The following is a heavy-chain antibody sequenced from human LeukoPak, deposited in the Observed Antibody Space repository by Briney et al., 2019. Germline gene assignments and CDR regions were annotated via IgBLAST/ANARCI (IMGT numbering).Heavy chain of an antibody. Sequence: SETLSLTCAVYGGSFSGYYWSWIRLPPGKGLEWIGYIYTSGSTNYNPSLKSRVTISVDTSKNQFSLKLSSVTAADTAVYYCARQSDAAYDYWGQGTLVTVSS. J-gene: IGHJ4*02. CDR3: ARQSDAAYDY. CDR2: IYTSGST. V-gene: IGHV4-4*09. CDR1: GGSFSGYY.